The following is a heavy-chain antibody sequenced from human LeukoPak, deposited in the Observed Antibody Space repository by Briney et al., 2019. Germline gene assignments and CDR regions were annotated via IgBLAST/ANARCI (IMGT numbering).Heavy chain of an antibody. CDR1: GFTFSRYW. V-gene: IGHV3-7*01. CDR3: ARDSGVPGGVHAGFDI. CDR2: VKQDGSEK. J-gene: IGHJ3*02. D-gene: IGHD2-2*01. Sequence: GGSLRLSCAASGFTFSRYWMTWVRQASGKGLEWVANVKQDGSEKNYVDSVKGRFTISRDNAKNSLYLQMNSLRVEDTAVYYCARDSGVPGGVHAGFDIWGQGTMVTVSS.